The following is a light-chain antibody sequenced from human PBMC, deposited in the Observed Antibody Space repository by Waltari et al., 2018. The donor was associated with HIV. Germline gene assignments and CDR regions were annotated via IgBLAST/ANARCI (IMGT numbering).Light chain of an antibody. Sequence: DIQMTQSPSSLSASVGDRVTITCRASQAIRNDLGWYQQKPEKAPKRLIYAASSLQSGVPSRFSGSGSGTEFTLTINSLQPEDFATYYCLQHHSYPYTFGQGTKLEIK. V-gene: IGKV1-17*01. J-gene: IGKJ2*01. CDR3: LQHHSYPYT. CDR2: AAS. CDR1: QAIRND.